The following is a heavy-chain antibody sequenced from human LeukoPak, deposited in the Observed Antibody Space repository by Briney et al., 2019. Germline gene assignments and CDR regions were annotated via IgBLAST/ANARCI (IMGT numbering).Heavy chain of an antibody. V-gene: IGHV4-59*01. CDR2: IYYSGST. D-gene: IGHD2-15*01. CDR1: GGSISSYY. Sequence: TSETLSLTCTVSGGSISSYYWSWIRQPPGKGLEWIGYIYYSGSTNYNPSLESRVTISVDTSKNQFSLKLSSVTAADTAVYYCARDLVGGAGWYYYYMDVWGKGTTVTVSS. CDR3: ARDLVGGAGWYYYYMDV. J-gene: IGHJ6*03.